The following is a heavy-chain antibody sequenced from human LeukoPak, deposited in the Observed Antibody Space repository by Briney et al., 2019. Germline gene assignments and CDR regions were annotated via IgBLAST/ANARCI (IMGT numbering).Heavy chain of an antibody. CDR2: INPNSGGT. CDR3: ARVHSTGDNYFDY. Sequence: ASVKVSCKASGYTFTGYYMHWVRQAPGQGLEWMGWINPNSGGTNYAQKFQGRVTMTRDTSISTAYMELSGLRSDDTAVYYCARVHSTGDNYFDYWGQGTLVTVSS. D-gene: IGHD7-27*01. V-gene: IGHV1-2*02. CDR1: GYTFTGYY. J-gene: IGHJ4*02.